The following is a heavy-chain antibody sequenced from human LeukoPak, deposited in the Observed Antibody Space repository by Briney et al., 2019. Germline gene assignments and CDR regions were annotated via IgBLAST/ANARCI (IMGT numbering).Heavy chain of an antibody. V-gene: IGHV3-23*01. CDR1: GFTFSSYE. CDR2: ISGSGGST. Sequence: GGSLRLSCAASGFTFSSYEMNWVRQAPGKGLEWVSAISGSGGSTYYADSVKGRFTISRDNSKNTLYLQMNSLRAEDTAVYYCAKDTYEAAAGDFYYFDYWGQGTLVTVSS. CDR3: AKDTYEAAAGDFYYFDY. J-gene: IGHJ4*02. D-gene: IGHD6-13*01.